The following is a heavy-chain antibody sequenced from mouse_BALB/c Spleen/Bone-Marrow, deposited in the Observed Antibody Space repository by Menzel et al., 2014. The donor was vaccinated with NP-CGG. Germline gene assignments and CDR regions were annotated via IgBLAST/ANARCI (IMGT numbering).Heavy chain of an antibody. Sequence: EVNVVDSGGGLVKPGGSLKLSCAASGFTFSSYAMSWVRQSPEKRLEWVAEISSGGNYTYYPDTVTGRFTISRDNAKNILYLEMSSLRSDDTAMYYCVRAYGSSYAMDYWGQGTSVTVSS. D-gene: IGHD1-1*01. CDR2: ISSGGNYT. CDR1: GFTFSSYA. J-gene: IGHJ4*01. CDR3: VRAYGSSYAMDY. V-gene: IGHV5-9-4*01.